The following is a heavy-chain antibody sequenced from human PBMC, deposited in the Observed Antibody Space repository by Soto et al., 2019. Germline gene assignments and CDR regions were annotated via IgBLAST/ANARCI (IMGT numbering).Heavy chain of an antibody. D-gene: IGHD7-27*01. CDR1: GFSFSTSGVG. V-gene: IGHV2-5*02. CDR3: VSGDFPKWFGP. J-gene: IGHJ5*02. Sequence: QITLKESGPPLVKPTQTLTLTCTFSGFSFSTSGVGVGWIRQPPGKALEWLALIYWDDDRRFSPSLRSRLTSSKDTSKNQVVRTITTVHPVDTATYYCVSGDFPKWFGPWGKGTLVTVSS. CDR2: IYWDDDR.